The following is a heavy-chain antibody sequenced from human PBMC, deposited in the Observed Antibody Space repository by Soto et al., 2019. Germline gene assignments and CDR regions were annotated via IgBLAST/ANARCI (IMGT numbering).Heavy chain of an antibody. V-gene: IGHV3-23*01. Sequence: GGSLRLSCAASGFTFSSYAMSWVRQAPGKGLEWVSAISGSGCSTYYADSVKGRFTISRDNSKNTLYLQMNSLRAEDTDVYYCATGGAYSGYDYFDYWGQGTLVTVSS. J-gene: IGHJ4*02. CDR2: ISGSGCST. CDR1: GFTFSSYA. CDR3: ATGGAYSGYDYFDY. D-gene: IGHD5-12*01.